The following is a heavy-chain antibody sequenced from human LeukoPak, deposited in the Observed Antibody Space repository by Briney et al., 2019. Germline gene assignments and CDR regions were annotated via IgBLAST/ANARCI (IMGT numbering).Heavy chain of an antibody. Sequence: GGSLRLSCAASGFTFSSYDMHWVRQATGKGLEWVSAIGTAGDTYYPGSVKGRFTISRENAKNSLYLQMNSLRAGDTAVYYYARGVLVRYYYYGMDVWGQGTTVTVSS. D-gene: IGHD2-8*02. CDR1: GFTFSSYD. CDR2: IGTAGDT. V-gene: IGHV3-13*01. J-gene: IGHJ6*02. CDR3: ARGVLVRYYYYGMDV.